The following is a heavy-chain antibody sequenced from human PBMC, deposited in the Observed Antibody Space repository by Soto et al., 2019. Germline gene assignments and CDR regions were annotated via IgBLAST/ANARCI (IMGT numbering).Heavy chain of an antibody. CDR2: ISSSGSTI. CDR3: AREGGGTTHYYGMDV. V-gene: IGHV3-48*03. CDR1: GFTFSSYE. J-gene: IGHJ6*02. Sequence: EVQLVESGGGLVQPGGSLRLSCAASGFTFSSYEMNWVRQAPGKGLEWVSYISSSGSTIYYADSVKGRFTISRDNAKNSLYLQMNSLRAEDTAVYYCAREGGGTTHYYGMDVWGQGTSVTVSS. D-gene: IGHD3-16*01.